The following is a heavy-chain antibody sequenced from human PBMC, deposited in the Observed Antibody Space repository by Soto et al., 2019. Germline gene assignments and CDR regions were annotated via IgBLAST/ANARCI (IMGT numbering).Heavy chain of an antibody. D-gene: IGHD3-22*01. CDR2: IIPIFGTA. V-gene: IGHV1-69*12. Sequence: QVQLVQSGAEVKKPGSSVKVSCNASGGTFSSYAISWVRQAPGQGLEWMGGIIPIFGTANYAQKFQGRVTITADESTSTAYMELSSLRSEDTVVYYCARSESPVISGADHYYCGMDVWGQGTTVTVSS. CDR3: ARSESPVISGADHYYCGMDV. CDR1: GGTFSSYA. J-gene: IGHJ6*02.